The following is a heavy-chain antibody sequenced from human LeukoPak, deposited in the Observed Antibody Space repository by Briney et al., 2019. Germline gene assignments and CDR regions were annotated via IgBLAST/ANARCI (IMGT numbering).Heavy chain of an antibody. CDR3: ARKVPNDSSGYYYRGQFDP. D-gene: IGHD3-22*01. J-gene: IGHJ5*02. CDR1: GYTFTSYA. CDR2: INAGNGNT. V-gene: IGHV1-3*03. Sequence: GASVKDSCKASGYTFTSYAMHWVRQAPGQRLEWMGWINAGNGNTKYSQEFQGRVTITRDTSASTAYMDLSSLRSEDMAVYYCARKVPNDSSGYYYRGQFDPWGQGTLVTVSS.